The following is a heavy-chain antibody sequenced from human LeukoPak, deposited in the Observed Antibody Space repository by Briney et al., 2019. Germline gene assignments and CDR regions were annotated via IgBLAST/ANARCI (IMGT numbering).Heavy chain of an antibody. J-gene: IGHJ5*02. CDR2: ISAYNGNT. D-gene: IGHD1-26*01. CDR3: ATGRDPSGSYSVMYWFDP. CDR1: GYTFTSYG. V-gene: IGHV1-18*01. Sequence: GASVKVSCKASGYTFTSYGISWVRQAPGQGVEWMGWISAYNGNTNYAQKFQGRVTMTEDTSTDTAYMELSSLRSEDTAVYYCATGRDPSGSYSVMYWFDPWGQGTLVTVSS.